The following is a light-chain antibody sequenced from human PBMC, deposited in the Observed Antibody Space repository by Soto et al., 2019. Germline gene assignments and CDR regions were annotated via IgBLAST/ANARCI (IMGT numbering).Light chain of an antibody. Sequence: EVVLTQSPSTLSRSPGERATLSCRASESVFGYLAWYQHKPGQAPRLLIYDASNRATGVPARFSGSGSGTDFTLTISSLEPEDFAVYYCQQRYRWPPITFGQGTRLEIK. CDR3: QQRYRWPPIT. CDR2: DAS. V-gene: IGKV3-11*01. J-gene: IGKJ5*01. CDR1: ESVFGY.